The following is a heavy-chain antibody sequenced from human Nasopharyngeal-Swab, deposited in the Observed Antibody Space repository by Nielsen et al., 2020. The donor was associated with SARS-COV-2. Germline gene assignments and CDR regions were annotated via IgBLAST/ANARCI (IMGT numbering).Heavy chain of an antibody. CDR2: IYYSGST. D-gene: IGHD3-10*01. J-gene: IGHJ4*02. CDR3: ARGHHYYGSGFQDY. V-gene: IGHV4-30-4*01. Sequence: SETLSLTCTVSGGSISSGDYYWSWIRQPPGKGLEWIGYIYYSGSTYYNPSLKSRVTISVDTSKNQFSLKLSSVTAADTAVYYCARGHHYYGSGFQDYWSQGTLVTVSS. CDR1: GGSISSGDYY.